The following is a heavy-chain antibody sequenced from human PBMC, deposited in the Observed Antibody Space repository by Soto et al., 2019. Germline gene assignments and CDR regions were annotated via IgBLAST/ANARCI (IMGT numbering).Heavy chain of an antibody. CDR3: ARDGPTTVTTYGMDV. Sequence: ASVKVSCKASGYTFTTYSISWVRQAPGQGLEWMGWISAYNGNTNYAQKLQGRVTMTTDTSTSTAYMELRSLRSDDTAVYYCARDGPTTVTTYGMDVWGQGTTVTVSS. J-gene: IGHJ6*02. CDR2: ISAYNGNT. D-gene: IGHD4-4*01. V-gene: IGHV1-18*04. CDR1: GYTFTTYS.